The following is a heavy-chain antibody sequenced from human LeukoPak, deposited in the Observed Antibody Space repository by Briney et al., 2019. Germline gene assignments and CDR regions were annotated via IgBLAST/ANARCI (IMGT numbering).Heavy chain of an antibody. CDR2: INTNTGNP. Sequence: GASVKVSCKASGYSFTSYAMNWVRQAPGQGPEWMGWINTNTGNPTYAQGFTGRFVFSLDTSVSTAYLQISSLKAEDTAVYYCARGMFGHRRVPFDPWGQGTLVTVSS. V-gene: IGHV7-4-1*02. CDR1: GYSFTSYA. CDR3: ARGMFGHRRVPFDP. J-gene: IGHJ5*02. D-gene: IGHD3-16*01.